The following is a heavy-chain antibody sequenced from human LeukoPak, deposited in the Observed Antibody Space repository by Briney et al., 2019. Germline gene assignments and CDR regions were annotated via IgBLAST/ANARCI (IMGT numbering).Heavy chain of an antibody. J-gene: IGHJ4*02. CDR2: TSGSGGST. CDR3: ARDRESSSWFDY. CDR1: GFTFSSYA. Sequence: PGGSLRLSCAASGFTFSSYAMSWVRQAPGKGLEWVSATSGSGGSTYYADSVRGRFTISRDNSKNSLYLQMNSLRAEDTAVYYCARDRESSSWFDYWGQGTLVTVSS. D-gene: IGHD6-13*01. V-gene: IGHV3-23*01.